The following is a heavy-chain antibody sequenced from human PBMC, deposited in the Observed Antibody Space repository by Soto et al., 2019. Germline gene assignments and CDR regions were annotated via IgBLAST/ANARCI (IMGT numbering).Heavy chain of an antibody. D-gene: IGHD4-17*01. CDR1: GYTFTSYG. J-gene: IGHJ5*02. V-gene: IGHV1-18*01. Sequence: ASVKVSCKASGYTFTSYGISWVRQAPGQGLEWMGWISAYNGNTNYAQKLQGRVTMTTDTSTSTAYMELRSLRSDDTAVYYCARDIVATLDYGDYNWFDPWGQGTLVTVSS. CDR2: ISAYNGNT. CDR3: ARDIVATLDYGDYNWFDP.